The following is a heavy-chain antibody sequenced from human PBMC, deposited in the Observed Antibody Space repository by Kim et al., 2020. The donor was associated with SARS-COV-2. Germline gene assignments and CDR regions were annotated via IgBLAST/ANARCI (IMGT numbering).Heavy chain of an antibody. CDR3: ARGDSPISTFSLRIYY. D-gene: IGHD3-3*02. V-gene: IGHV1-46*01. CDR1: GYSFTNYY. J-gene: IGHJ4*02. Sequence: ASVKVSCKTSGYSFTNYYIQWVRQAPGQGLEWLGIINPNGGFTTLAQKFQGRVTMARDTSTSTVYMELSSLRSEDTAFYYCARGDSPISTFSLRIYYWGQ. CDR2: INPNGGFT.